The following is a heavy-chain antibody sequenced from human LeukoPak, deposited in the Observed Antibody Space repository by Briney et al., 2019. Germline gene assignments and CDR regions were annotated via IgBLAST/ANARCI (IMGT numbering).Heavy chain of an antibody. CDR1: GLTFSSYA. D-gene: IGHD1-1*01. Sequence: GGSLRLSCAASGLTFSSYAMHWVRQTPGKGLEWVAVISYDGSNKYYADSVKGRFTITRDNSQNTLYLQMNSLRAEDTAVYYCASGTTEPFDYWGQGTLVTVSS. CDR2: ISYDGSNK. CDR3: ASGTTEPFDY. V-gene: IGHV3-30*01. J-gene: IGHJ4*02.